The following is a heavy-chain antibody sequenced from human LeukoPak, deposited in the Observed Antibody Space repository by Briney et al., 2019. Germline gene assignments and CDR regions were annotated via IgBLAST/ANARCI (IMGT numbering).Heavy chain of an antibody. V-gene: IGHV3-23*01. CDR1: GFTFSSYA. CDR3: AKASRFGYSYGPREYFYYMDV. J-gene: IGHJ6*03. Sequence: GGSLRLSCAASGFTFSSYAMSWVRQAPGKGLEWVSTISGSGGSTYYADSVKGRFTISRDNSKNTLYLQMNSLRAEDTAVYYCAKASRFGYSYGPREYFYYMDVWGKGTTVTISS. D-gene: IGHD5-18*01. CDR2: ISGSGGST.